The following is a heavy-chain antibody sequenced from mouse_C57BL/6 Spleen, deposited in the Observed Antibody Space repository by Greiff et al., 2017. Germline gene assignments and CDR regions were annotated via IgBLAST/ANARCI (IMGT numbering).Heavy chain of an antibody. CDR3: ARDTGLDY. Sequence: EVQRVESGGGLVKPGGSLKLSCAASGFTFSSYAMSWVRQNPEKRLEWVATISDGGSSTNYPDHVKGRFTITSDNAKNNLYLQMSHLKSEDTAMYYCARDTGLDYWGQGTTLSVSS. J-gene: IGHJ2*01. V-gene: IGHV5-4*01. CDR2: ISDGGSST. CDR1: GFTFSSYA. D-gene: IGHD4-1*01.